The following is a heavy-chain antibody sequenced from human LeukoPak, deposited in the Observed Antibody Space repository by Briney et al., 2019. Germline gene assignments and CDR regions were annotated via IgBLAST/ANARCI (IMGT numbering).Heavy chain of an antibody. V-gene: IGHV3-48*03. CDR2: FSSSGNTV. Sequence: GGSLRLSCAASGFTFSSYEMNWVRQAPGKGLEWVSYFSSSGNTVYYADSVKGRFTISRDNAKNSLYLQMNSLRAEDTALYYCARDGGCSGGRCYPFGYWGQGTLVTVSS. D-gene: IGHD2-15*01. CDR1: GFTFSSYE. CDR3: ARDGGCSGGRCYPFGY. J-gene: IGHJ4*02.